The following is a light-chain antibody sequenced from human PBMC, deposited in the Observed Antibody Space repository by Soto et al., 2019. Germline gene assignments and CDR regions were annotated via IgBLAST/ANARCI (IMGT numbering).Light chain of an antibody. CDR3: QQYNSSQLS. CDR2: DAS. V-gene: IGKV1-5*01. J-gene: IGKJ4*01. Sequence: DIQMTQSPSTLTASVGDRVTITCRASQNLDTWLAWYQQKPGKAPKVLIYDASNLESGVPSRFSGSGSGTEFTLTISSLQPDDSATYYCQQYNSSQLSFGGGTKVEIK. CDR1: QNLDTW.